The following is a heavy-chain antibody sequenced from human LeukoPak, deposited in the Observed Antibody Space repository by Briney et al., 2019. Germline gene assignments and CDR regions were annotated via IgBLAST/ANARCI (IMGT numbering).Heavy chain of an antibody. D-gene: IGHD3-22*01. CDR2: ISSLSGTI. J-gene: IGHJ4*02. CDR3: ARHVVAVGFDY. Sequence: GGSLRLSCVASGFTFSSYSMNWVRQAPGEGLEWVSYISSLSGTIYYADSVKGRFTISRDNAKNSLYLQMDSLRAEDTAVYYCARHVVAVGFDYWGQGTLVTVSS. CDR1: GFTFSSYS. V-gene: IGHV3-48*01.